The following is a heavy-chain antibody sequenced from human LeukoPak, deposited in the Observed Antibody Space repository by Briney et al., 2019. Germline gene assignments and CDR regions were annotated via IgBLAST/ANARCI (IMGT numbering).Heavy chain of an antibody. CDR3: ARARGGSGSYGHFDS. J-gene: IGHJ4*02. Sequence: NPSETLSLTCTVSGDSISGYYWTWIRQPAGKGLEWIGRIYTSGSTNYNPSLKSRVTMSVDTSKNQFSLKMSSLTAADTAMYYCARARGGSGSYGHFDSWGQGTLVTVPS. V-gene: IGHV4-4*07. CDR1: GDSISGYY. D-gene: IGHD1-26*01. CDR2: IYTSGST.